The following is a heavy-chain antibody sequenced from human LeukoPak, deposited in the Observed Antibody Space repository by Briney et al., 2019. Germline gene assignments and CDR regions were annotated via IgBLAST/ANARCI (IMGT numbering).Heavy chain of an antibody. D-gene: IGHD4-23*01. J-gene: IGHJ3*01. Sequence: SVKVSCKASGYTFTSYGISWVRQAPGQGLEWMGWIVGGSGNTNYAQKFQERVTITRDMSTSTAYMELSSLSSEDTAVFYCAADPDYNGNGDAFDFWGQGTMVTVSS. CDR2: IVGGSGNT. CDR1: GYTFTSYG. V-gene: IGHV1-58*02. CDR3: AADPDYNGNGDAFDF.